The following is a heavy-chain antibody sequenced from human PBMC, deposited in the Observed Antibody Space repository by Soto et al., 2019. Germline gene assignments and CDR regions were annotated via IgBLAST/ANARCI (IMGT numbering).Heavy chain of an antibody. J-gene: IGHJ4*02. Sequence: ASVKVSCKASGGTFSSYAISWVRQAPGQGLEWMGGIIPIFGTANYAQKFQGRVTITADESTSTAYMELSSLRSEDTAVYYCARVPTMVRGVTSWYFDYWGQGTLVTVSS. CDR1: GGTFSSYA. CDR2: IIPIFGTA. D-gene: IGHD3-10*01. CDR3: ARVPTMVRGVTSWYFDY. V-gene: IGHV1-69*01.